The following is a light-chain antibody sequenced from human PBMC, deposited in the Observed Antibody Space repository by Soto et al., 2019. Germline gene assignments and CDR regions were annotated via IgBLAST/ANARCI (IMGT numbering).Light chain of an antibody. CDR2: IAS. CDR3: QQLDSMPIT. CDR1: QGIRSY. Sequence: DIQMTQSPSSLSASVGDRVTITCRASQGIRSYLAWYQQKPGEAPKLLISIASILQSGVPSRFSGSGPGTDFVLTISSLQPEDSATYYCQQLDSMPITFGQGTRLE. V-gene: IGKV1-9*01. J-gene: IGKJ5*01.